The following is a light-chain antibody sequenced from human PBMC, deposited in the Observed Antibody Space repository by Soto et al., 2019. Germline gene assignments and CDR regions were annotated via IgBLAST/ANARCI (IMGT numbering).Light chain of an antibody. CDR3: AAGEDGLKGVI. Sequence: QSVLTQPPSASGTPGQRVTISCSGGTSNIGTNTVTWYQQVPGTAPKLLLYHNTQRPSGVPDRFSGSKSGTSASLAISGLHCEKGVIYYWAAGEDGLKGVIFGAGTRVT. V-gene: IGLV1-44*01. CDR1: TSNIGTNT. CDR2: HNT. J-gene: IGLJ2*01.